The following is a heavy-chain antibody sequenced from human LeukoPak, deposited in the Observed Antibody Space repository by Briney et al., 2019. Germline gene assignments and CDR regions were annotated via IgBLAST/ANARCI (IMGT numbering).Heavy chain of an antibody. CDR1: GYTFTRYY. V-gene: IGHV1-46*01. CDR2: INPSGGST. Sequence: ASVKVSCKASGYTFTRYYIHWVRQAPGQGLEWMGIINPSGGSTTYTQKFQGRVTVTGDTSTSTVYVELSSLRSEDTAVYYCARGPYRYFDYWGQGTLVTVSS. D-gene: IGHD5-18*01. CDR3: ARGPYRYFDY. J-gene: IGHJ4*02.